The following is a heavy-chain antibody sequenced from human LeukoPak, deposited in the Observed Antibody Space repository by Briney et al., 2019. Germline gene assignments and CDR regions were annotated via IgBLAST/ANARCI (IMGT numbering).Heavy chain of an antibody. V-gene: IGHV4-4*02. Sequence: PSETLSLTCAVSGGSISSSNWWSWVRQPPGKGLEWIGEIYHSGSTNYNPSLKSRVTISVDTSKNQFSLKLSSVTAADTAVYYCARDMVTPGGYYYYGMDVWGQGTTVTVSS. D-gene: IGHD4-23*01. CDR2: IYHSGST. J-gene: IGHJ6*02. CDR3: ARDMVTPGGYYYYGMDV. CDR1: GGSISSSNW.